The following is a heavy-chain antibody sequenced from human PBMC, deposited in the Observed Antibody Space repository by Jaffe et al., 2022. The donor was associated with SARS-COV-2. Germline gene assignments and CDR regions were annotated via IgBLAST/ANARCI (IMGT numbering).Heavy chain of an antibody. CDR2: ILWNDDK. CDR1: GFTLTTTGVG. Sequence: QITLKESGPTLVEPTQTLTLTCTFSGFTLTTTGVGVGWFRQPPGKALEWVALILWNDDKHYRPSLKSRLTITKDTSKNHVVLIMTNVAPADTATYFCAQNPGPYWFDPWGQGIVVTVSS. V-gene: IGHV2-5*01. J-gene: IGHJ5*02. CDR3: AQNPGPYWFDP.